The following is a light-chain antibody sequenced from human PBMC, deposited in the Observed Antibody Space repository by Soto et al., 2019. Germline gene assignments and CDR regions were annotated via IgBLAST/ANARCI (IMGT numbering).Light chain of an antibody. CDR3: QQYGSSPRT. V-gene: IGKV3-20*01. J-gene: IGKJ2*01. Sequence: EIVLTQSPGTLSLSLGERATLSCRTSQSVNSRYLAWYQQKPGQAPRLLIYGASSRATGIPDRFRGSGSGTDFTLTISRLEPEDFAVYYGQQYGSSPRTFGQGTKLEIK. CDR1: QSVNSRY. CDR2: GAS.